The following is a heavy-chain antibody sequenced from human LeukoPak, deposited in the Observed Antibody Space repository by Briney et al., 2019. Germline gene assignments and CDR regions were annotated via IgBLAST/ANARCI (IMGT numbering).Heavy chain of an antibody. CDR2: IYYSGST. CDR3: ARQRGSSGWPNYYYYYMDV. CDR1: GGPISSSSYY. V-gene: IGHV4-39*01. D-gene: IGHD6-19*01. J-gene: IGHJ6*03. Sequence: PSETLSLTCTVSGGPISSSSYYWGWIRQPPGKGLEWIGSIYYSGSTYYNPSLKSRVTISVDTSKNQFSLKLSSVTAADTAVYYCARQRGSSGWPNYYYYYMDVWGKGTTVTVSS.